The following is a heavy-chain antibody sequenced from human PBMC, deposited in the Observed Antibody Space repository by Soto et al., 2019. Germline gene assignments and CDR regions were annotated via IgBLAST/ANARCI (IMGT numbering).Heavy chain of an antibody. Sequence: SETLSLTCTVSGGSISSGGYYWSWIRQHPGKGLEWIGYIYYSGSTYYNPSLKGRVTISVDTSKNQFSLKLSSVTAADTAVYYCAASCVGCGGFNYYGMDVWGQGTTVT. CDR2: IYYSGST. CDR3: AASCVGCGGFNYYGMDV. D-gene: IGHD2-21*01. V-gene: IGHV4-31*03. J-gene: IGHJ6*02. CDR1: GGSISSGGYY.